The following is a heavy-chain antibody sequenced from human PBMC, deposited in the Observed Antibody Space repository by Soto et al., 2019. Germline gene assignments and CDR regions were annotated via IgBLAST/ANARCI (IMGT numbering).Heavy chain of an antibody. Sequence: DVQLVESGGGLVQPGGSLRLSCAASGFTFSTYWMHWVRQAPGKGLVSVSRINSDGSSTNYADAVKGRFTISRDNAKNPLYLQMNSLMVEDTAVYYCARDSGWGFDSWGQGALVPVSS. CDR2: INSDGSST. CDR3: ARDSGWGFDS. CDR1: GFTFSTYW. D-gene: IGHD6-19*01. V-gene: IGHV3-74*01. J-gene: IGHJ4*02.